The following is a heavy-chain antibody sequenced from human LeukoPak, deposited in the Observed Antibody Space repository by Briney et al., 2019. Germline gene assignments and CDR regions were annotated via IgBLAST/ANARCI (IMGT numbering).Heavy chain of an antibody. V-gene: IGHV3-30*04. J-gene: IGHJ4*02. CDR2: ISFDGSNK. CDR1: GFTFSNYA. D-gene: IGHD4-23*01. Sequence: GGSLRLSCAASGFTFSNYALHWVRQAPGKGLEWVAVISFDGSNKYYADSVKGRFTISRDNSKNTLYLQMNSLRAEDTAVYFCARDPSNGGYYFDYWGQGTLVTVSS. CDR3: ARDPSNGGYYFDY.